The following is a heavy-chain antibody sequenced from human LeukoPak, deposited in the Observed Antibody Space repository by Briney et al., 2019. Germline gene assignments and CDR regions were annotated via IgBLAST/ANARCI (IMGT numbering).Heavy chain of an antibody. V-gene: IGHV3-48*03. J-gene: IGHJ6*02. CDR3: ARYRARSSVQEDYYGMDV. CDR2: IITGGTTI. D-gene: IGHD6-6*01. Sequence: GGSLRLSCAASGVTFTSYEMNWVRQAPGKGLEWVSYIITGGTTIYYADSVKGRSTTSRDNTKNSLDLQMNSLRTDDTAVDYCARYRARSSVQEDYYGMDVWGQGTTVTVSS. CDR1: GVTFTSYE.